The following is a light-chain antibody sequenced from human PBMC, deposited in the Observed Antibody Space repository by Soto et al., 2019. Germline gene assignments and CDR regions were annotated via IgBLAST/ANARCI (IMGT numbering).Light chain of an antibody. CDR3: QQSYSTTWT. Sequence: DIQMTQSPSSLSASVGDRVTITSRASQGISTYLNWYQQKPGKAPKLLIYAASSLQSGVPSRFSGSGSETDFTLTISSLQPEDFATYTCQQSYSTTWTFGQGTKVEIK. V-gene: IGKV1-39*01. J-gene: IGKJ1*01. CDR1: QGISTY. CDR2: AAS.